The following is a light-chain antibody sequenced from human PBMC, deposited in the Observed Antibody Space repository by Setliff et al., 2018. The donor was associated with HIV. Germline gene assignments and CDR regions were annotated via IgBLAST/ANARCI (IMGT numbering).Light chain of an antibody. CDR1: TGAVTSSYY. V-gene: IGLV7-43*01. J-gene: IGLJ1*01. CDR2: YTN. Sequence: QAVVTQEPSLTVSPGGTVTLTWASSTGAVTSSYYPSWFQQTPGQAPRPWIYYTNNRHSWTPARISGSLLGGKAALTLSNVQPEDEAEYYCLLFFANDYVFGSGTKVTVL. CDR3: LLFFANDYV.